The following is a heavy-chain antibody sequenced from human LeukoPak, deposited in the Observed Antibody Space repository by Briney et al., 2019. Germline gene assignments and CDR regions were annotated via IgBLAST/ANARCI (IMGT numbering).Heavy chain of an antibody. V-gene: IGHV4-30-2*06. CDR3: ARGGVPEGKYYFDY. J-gene: IGHJ4*02. CDR1: GGSISSDGHS. CDR2: ISYIGST. Sequence: TLSLTCTVSGGSISSDGHSWSWIRQSPGKGLEWIAYISYIGSTFYSSSLKTRVTISMDRSKYQFSLTLRSVTAADAAVYYCARGGVPEGKYYFDYWGQGTPVTVSS. D-gene: IGHD1-14*01.